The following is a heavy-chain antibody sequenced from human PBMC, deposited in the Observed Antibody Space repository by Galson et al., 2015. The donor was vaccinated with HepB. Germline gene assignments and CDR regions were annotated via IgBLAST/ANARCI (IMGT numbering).Heavy chain of an antibody. Sequence: SLRLSCAASGITVSGNYMNWVRQAPGKGLEWVSVIYNDERTHYADSVKGRFTISRDNSKNTVYLQMNSLRAEDTAVYYCATGSGTFDYWGQGTLVTVSS. D-gene: IGHD1-1*01. CDR1: GITVSGNY. V-gene: IGHV3-53*01. CDR2: IYNDERT. CDR3: ATGSGTFDY. J-gene: IGHJ4*02.